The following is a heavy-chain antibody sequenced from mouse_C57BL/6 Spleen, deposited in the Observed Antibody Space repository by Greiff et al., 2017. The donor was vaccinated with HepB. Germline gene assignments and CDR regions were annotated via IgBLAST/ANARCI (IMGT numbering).Heavy chain of an antibody. D-gene: IGHD4-1*01. J-gene: IGHJ4*01. Sequence: EVHLVESGEGLVKPGGSLKLSCAASGFTFSSYAMSWVRQTPEKRLEWVAYISSGGDYIYYADTVKGRFTISRDNARHTLYLQMSSLKSEDTAMYYCTRDHDVWDAMDYWGQGTSVTVSS. CDR3: TRDHDVWDAMDY. CDR2: ISSGGDYI. V-gene: IGHV5-9-1*02. CDR1: GFTFSSYA.